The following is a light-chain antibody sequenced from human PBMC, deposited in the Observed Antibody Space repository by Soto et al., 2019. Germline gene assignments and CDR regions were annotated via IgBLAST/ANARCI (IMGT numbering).Light chain of an antibody. J-gene: IGKJ4*01. Sequence: EILLTQSPGTLSLSPGDRATLSCRASQSLGSTFLAWYQQKSGQSPRLLIYGASDRATDVPDRFSGSGSAADFTLTISRLEPEDFAIYFCQQYGRLPLSFGGGTKVEIK. V-gene: IGKV3-20*01. CDR1: QSLGSTF. CDR3: QQYGRLPLS. CDR2: GAS.